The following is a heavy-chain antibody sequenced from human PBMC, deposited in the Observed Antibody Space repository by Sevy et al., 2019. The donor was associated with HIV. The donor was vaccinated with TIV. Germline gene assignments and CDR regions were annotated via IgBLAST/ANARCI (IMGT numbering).Heavy chain of an antibody. Sequence: SETLSLTCTVSGGSISSYYWSWIRQPPGKGLEWIGYIYYSGSTNYNPSLKSRVTISVDTSKNRFSLKLSSVTAADTAVYYCARVGWDRHDAFDIWGQGTMVTVSS. CDR1: GGSISSYY. V-gene: IGHV4-59*01. CDR3: ARVGWDRHDAFDI. J-gene: IGHJ3*02. D-gene: IGHD1-26*01. CDR2: IYYSGST.